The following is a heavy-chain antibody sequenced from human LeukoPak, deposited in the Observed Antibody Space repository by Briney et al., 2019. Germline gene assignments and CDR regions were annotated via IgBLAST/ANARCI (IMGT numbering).Heavy chain of an antibody. CDR3: ARRRIQLWPPAEFDY. CDR1: GGSISSGGYY. D-gene: IGHD5-18*01. CDR2: IYYSGST. J-gene: IGHJ4*02. Sequence: SETLSLTCTVSGGSISSGGYYWSWTRQHPGKGLEWIGYIYYSGSTYYNPSLKSRVTISVDTSKNQFSLKLSSVTAADTAVYYCARRRIQLWPPAEFDYWGQGTLVTVSS. V-gene: IGHV4-31*03.